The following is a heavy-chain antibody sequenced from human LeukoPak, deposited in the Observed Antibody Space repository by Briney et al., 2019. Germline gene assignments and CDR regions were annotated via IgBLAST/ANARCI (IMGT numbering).Heavy chain of an antibody. CDR2: IIPIFGTA. CDR3: ERXPHXRTYDRDNWFDP. CDR1: GGTFSSYA. J-gene: IGHJ5*02. V-gene: IGHV1-69*13. D-gene: IGHD3-3*01. Sequence: ASVKVXCKASGGTFSSYAISWVRQAPGQGLEWMGGIIPIFGTANYAQKFQGRVTITADESTSTAYMELSSLRSEDTAVYYCERXPHXRTYDRDNWFDPWGQGTLVTVSS.